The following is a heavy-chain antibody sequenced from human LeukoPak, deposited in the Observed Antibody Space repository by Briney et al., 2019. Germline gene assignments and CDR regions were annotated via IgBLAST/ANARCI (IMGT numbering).Heavy chain of an antibody. CDR2: ISSNSSYI. Sequence: GGSLRLSCAASGFTFSSYSMNWVRQAPGKGLEWVSSISSNSSYIYYADSVKGRFTISRDNAKNSLYLQMNSLRAEDTAVYYCARDYYDSSGYYYESHYYYYMDVWGKGTTVTVSS. J-gene: IGHJ6*03. D-gene: IGHD3-22*01. CDR1: GFTFSSYS. V-gene: IGHV3-21*01. CDR3: ARDYYDSSGYYYESHYYYYMDV.